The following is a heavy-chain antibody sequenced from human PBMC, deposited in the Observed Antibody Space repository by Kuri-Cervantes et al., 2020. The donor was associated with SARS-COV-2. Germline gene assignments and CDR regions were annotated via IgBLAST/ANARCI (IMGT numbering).Heavy chain of an antibody. CDR3: ARYCTSTSCYNIDTDY. J-gene: IGHJ4*02. CDR1: ASSISSGYY. D-gene: IGHD2-2*02. Sequence: SESLSLTCAVSASSISSGYYWGWIRQPPGKGLEWIGSIYHSGSTYYNPSLKSRVTISVDTSKNQFSLKLSSVTAADTAVYYCARYCTSTSCYNIDTDYWGQGTLVTVSS. V-gene: IGHV4-38-2*01. CDR2: IYHSGST.